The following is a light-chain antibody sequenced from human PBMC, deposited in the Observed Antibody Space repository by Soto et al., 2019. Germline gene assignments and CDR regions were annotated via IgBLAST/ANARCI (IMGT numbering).Light chain of an antibody. J-gene: IGLJ2*01. CDR2: DVS. Sequence: QSALTQPRSVSGSPGQSVTISCTGTSSDVGGYKYVSWYQQHPGKVPKLMMFDVSERPSGVPDRFSGSKSGNTASLSTSGLQAEDEADYYCCAYAGSYTVLFGGGTKVTVL. CDR1: SSDVGGYKY. CDR3: CAYAGSYTVL. V-gene: IGLV2-11*01.